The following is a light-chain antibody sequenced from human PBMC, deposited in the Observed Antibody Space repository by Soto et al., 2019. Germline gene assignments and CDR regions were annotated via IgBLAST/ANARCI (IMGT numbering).Light chain of an antibody. CDR1: QSISSW. CDR3: QQS. V-gene: IGKV1-5*01. CDR2: DAS. Sequence: DIQMTQSPSTLSASVGDRVTITCRASQSISSWLAWYQQKPGKAPKLLIYDASSLESGVPSRFSGSGSGTEFTLTISSLQPDDFAPYYCQQSFGQGTKLEI. J-gene: IGKJ2*01.